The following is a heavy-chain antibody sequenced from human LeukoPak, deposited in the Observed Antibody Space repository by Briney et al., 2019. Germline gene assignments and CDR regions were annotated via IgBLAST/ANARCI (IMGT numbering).Heavy chain of an antibody. V-gene: IGHV6-1*01. CDR1: GGSISSYY. Sequence: PSETLSLTCTVSGGSISSYYWNWIRQSPSRGLEWLGRTYYRSKWYNDYAASVKSRITINPDTSRNQFSLQLNSVTPDDTAVYYCARGETYSFDHWGQGTLVTVSS. CDR3: ARGETYSFDH. J-gene: IGHJ4*02. CDR2: TYYRSKWYN. D-gene: IGHD2-15*01.